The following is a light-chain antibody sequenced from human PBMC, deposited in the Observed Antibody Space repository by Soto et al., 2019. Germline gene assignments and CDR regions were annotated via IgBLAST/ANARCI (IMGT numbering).Light chain of an antibody. V-gene: IGLV2-14*01. CDR1: SSDVGGYNY. CDR2: DVS. Sequence: QSALTQPASVSGSPGQSITISCTGTSSDVGGYNYVSWYQQHPGKAPKLMIYDVSNRHSGVSNRFSGSKSGNTASLTISGLQAEDEADYYCSSYKSSSTRFGGGTKLTVL. CDR3: SSYKSSSTR. J-gene: IGLJ3*02.